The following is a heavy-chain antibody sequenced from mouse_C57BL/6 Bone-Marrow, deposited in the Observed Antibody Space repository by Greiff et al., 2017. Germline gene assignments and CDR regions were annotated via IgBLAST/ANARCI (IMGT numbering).Heavy chain of an antibody. CDR2: IYPRSGNT. CDR3: ARLRQGAWFAY. CDR1: GYTFTSYG. J-gene: IGHJ3*01. D-gene: IGHD2-12*01. Sequence: LQESGAELARPGASVKLSCKASGYTFTSYGISWVKQRTGQGLEWIGEIYPRSGNTYYNEKFKGKATLTADKSSSTAYMELRSLTSEDSAVYVCARLRQGAWFAYWGQGTLVTVSA. V-gene: IGHV1-81*01.